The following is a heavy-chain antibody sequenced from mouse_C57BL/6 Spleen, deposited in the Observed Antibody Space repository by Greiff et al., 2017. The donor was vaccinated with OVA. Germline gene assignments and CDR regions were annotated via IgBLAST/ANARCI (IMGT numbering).Heavy chain of an antibody. CDR3: ARKGDGYYFFAY. J-gene: IGHJ3*01. Sequence: EVHLVESGGGLVKPGGSLKLSCAASGFTFSSYTMSWVRQTPEKRLEWVATISGGGGNTYYPDSVKGRFTISRDNAKNTLYLQMSSLRSEDTALYYCARKGDGYYFFAYWGQGTLVTVSA. CDR1: GFTFSSYT. CDR2: ISGGGGNT. D-gene: IGHD2-3*01. V-gene: IGHV5-9*01.